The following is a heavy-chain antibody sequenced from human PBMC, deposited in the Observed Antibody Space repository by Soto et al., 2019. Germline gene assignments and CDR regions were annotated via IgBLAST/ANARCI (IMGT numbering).Heavy chain of an antibody. CDR3: AKVTAVAGTNFQH. J-gene: IGHJ1*01. CDR1: GFTFSIYA. Sequence: GGSLRLSCAASGFTFSIYAMSWVRQAPGKGLEWVSGISSSGSSIYYADSVRGRFTISRDNSKNTLYLQMNSLRAEDTAVYYCAKVTAVAGTNFQHWGQGTLVTVSS. V-gene: IGHV3-23*01. CDR2: ISSSGSSI. D-gene: IGHD6-19*01.